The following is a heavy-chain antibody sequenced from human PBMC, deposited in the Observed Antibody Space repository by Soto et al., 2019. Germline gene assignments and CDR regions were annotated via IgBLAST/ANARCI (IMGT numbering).Heavy chain of an antibody. D-gene: IGHD6-19*01. J-gene: IGHJ6*02. Sequence: SVKVSCKASGFTFTSSAVQWVRQARGQRLEWIGWIVVGSGNTNYAQKFQERVTITRDMSTSTAYMELSSLRSEDTAVYYCAAPRYSSGWFYYYGMDVWGQGTTVTVSS. V-gene: IGHV1-58*01. CDR3: AAPRYSSGWFYYYGMDV. CDR1: GFTFTSSA. CDR2: IVVGSGNT.